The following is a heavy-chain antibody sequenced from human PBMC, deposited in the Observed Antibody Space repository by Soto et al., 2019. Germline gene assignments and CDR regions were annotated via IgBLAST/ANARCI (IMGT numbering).Heavy chain of an antibody. V-gene: IGHV4-59*12. CDR1: GGSISSYY. CDR2: IYYSGST. D-gene: IGHD5-18*01. J-gene: IGHJ4*02. CDR3: ARGGIPYSKYYFDY. Sequence: SETLSLTCTVSGGSISSYYWSWIRQPPGKGLEWIGSIYYSGSTYYNPSLKSRVTISVDTSKNQFSLKLSSVTAADTAVYYCARGGIPYSKYYFDYWGQGTLVTVSS.